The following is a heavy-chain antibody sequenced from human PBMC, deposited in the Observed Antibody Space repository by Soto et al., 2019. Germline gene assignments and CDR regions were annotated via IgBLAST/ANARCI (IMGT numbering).Heavy chain of an antibody. CDR1: GGSISSSSYY. CDR2: IYYSGST. Sequence: SETLSLTCTVSGGSISSSSYYWGWIRQPPGKGLEWIGSIYYSGSTYYNPSLKSRVTISVDTSKNQFSLKLSSVTAADTAVYYCASLYVWGSTSGYWGQGTLVTVSS. CDR3: ASLYVWGSTSGY. D-gene: IGHD3-16*01. J-gene: IGHJ4*02. V-gene: IGHV4-39*01.